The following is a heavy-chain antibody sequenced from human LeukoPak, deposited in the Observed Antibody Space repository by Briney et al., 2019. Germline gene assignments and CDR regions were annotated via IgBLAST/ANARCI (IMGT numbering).Heavy chain of an antibody. CDR3: ARAPSEYYDFWSGYYTDYGMDV. CDR1: GYTFTSYG. V-gene: IGHV1-18*01. D-gene: IGHD3-3*01. Sequence: EASVKVSCKASGYTFTSYGISWVRQAPGQGLEWMGWISAYNGNTNYAQKLQGRVTITADESTSTAYMELSSLRSEDTAVYYCARAPSEYYDFWSGYYTDYGMDVWGQGTTVTVSS. CDR2: ISAYNGNT. J-gene: IGHJ6*02.